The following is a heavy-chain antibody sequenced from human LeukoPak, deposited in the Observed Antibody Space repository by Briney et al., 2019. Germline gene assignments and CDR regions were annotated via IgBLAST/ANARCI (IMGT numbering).Heavy chain of an antibody. D-gene: IGHD2-8*01. CDR2: ITDNGGER. CDR3: ARERLRVYDY. V-gene: IGHV3-23*01. CDR1: GFRFSSHG. J-gene: IGHJ4*02. Sequence: LPGGSLRLSCAVSGFRFSSHGMGWVRQAPGKGLEWVAGITDNGGERNYAESVKGRFTIARDNSKSTLDLQMNSLRAEDTALYYCARERLRVYDYWGQGTLVTVSS.